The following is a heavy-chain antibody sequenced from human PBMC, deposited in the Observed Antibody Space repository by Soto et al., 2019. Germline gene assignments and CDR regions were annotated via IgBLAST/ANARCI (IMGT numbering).Heavy chain of an antibody. J-gene: IGHJ6*02. V-gene: IGHV3-33*01. Sequence: GGSLRLSCAASGFTFSSYGMHWVRQAPGKGLEWVAVIWYDGSNKYYADSVKGRFTISRDNSKNTLYLQMNSLRAEDTAVYYCARDLFGEFLYYYYGMDVWGQGTTVTVSS. CDR2: IWYDGSNK. D-gene: IGHD3-10*02. CDR1: GFTFSSYG. CDR3: ARDLFGEFLYYYYGMDV.